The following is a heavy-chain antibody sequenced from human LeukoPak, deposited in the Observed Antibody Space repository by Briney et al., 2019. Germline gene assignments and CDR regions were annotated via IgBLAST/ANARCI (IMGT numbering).Heavy chain of an antibody. CDR2: IIPILGIA. V-gene: IGHV1-69*04. CDR3: ARQAYDILTGYYEDTYYFDY. J-gene: IGHJ4*02. D-gene: IGHD3-9*01. CDR1: GGTFSSYA. Sequence: GASVKVSCKASGGTFSSYAISWVRQAPGQGLEWMGRIIPILGIANYAQKFQGRVTITADKSTSTAYMELSSLRSEDTAVYYCARQAYDILTGYYEDTYYFDYWGQGTLVTVSS.